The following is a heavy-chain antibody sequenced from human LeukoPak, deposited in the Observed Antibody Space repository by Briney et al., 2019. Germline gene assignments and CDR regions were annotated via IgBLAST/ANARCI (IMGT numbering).Heavy chain of an antibody. D-gene: IGHD3-10*01. CDR3: ARERMVRGASNWFDP. J-gene: IGHJ5*02. CDR1: GGSISSSSYY. Sequence: PSETLSLTCAVSGGSISSSSYYWGWIRQPPGKGLEWIGSIYYSGSTYYNPSLKSRVTISVDTSKNQFSLKLSSVTAADTAVYYCARERMVRGASNWFDPWGQGTLVTVSS. V-gene: IGHV4-39*07. CDR2: IYYSGST.